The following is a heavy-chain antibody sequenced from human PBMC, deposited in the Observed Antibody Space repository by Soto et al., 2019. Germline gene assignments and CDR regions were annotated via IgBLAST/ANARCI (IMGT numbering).Heavy chain of an antibody. Sequence: ASVKVSCKASGYTFTSYGISWVRQAPGQGLEGMGWISAYNGNTNYAQKLQGRVTMTTDTSTSTAYMELRSLRSDDTAVYYCARDLMVRVSLWSGSFDYWGQGTLVTVSS. CDR2: ISAYNGNT. CDR1: GYTFTSYG. CDR3: ARDLMVRVSLWSGSFDY. D-gene: IGHD3-3*01. V-gene: IGHV1-18*04. J-gene: IGHJ4*02.